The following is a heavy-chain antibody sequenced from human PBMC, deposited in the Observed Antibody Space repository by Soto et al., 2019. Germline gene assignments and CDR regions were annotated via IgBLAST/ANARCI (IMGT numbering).Heavy chain of an antibody. CDR3: ARGRYGSDRVFDY. V-gene: IGHV1-69*01. J-gene: IGHJ4*02. D-gene: IGHD3-10*01. CDR1: GGTFSSYA. CDR2: IIPIFGTA. Sequence: QVQLVQSGAEVKKPGSSVKVSCKASGGTFSSYAISWVRQAPGQGPEWMGGIIPIFGTANYAQKFQGRVTITAEESKSTAYMEVSSLRSEDTAVYYCARGRYGSDRVFDYWGQGTLVTVSS.